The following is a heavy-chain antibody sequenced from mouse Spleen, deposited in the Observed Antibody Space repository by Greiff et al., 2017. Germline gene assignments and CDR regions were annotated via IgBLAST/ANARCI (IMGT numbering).Heavy chain of an antibody. D-gene: IGHD2-5*01. J-gene: IGHJ4*01. CDR1: GFTFSDYG. CDR3: ARWSSNYERYAMDY. V-gene: IGHV5-17*01. Sequence: EVKLMESVGGLVKPGGSLKLSCAASGFTFSDYGMHWVRQAPEKGLEWVAYISSGSSTIYYADTVKGRFTISRDNAKNTLFLQMTSLRSEDTAMYYCARWSSNYERYAMDYWGQGTSVTVSS. CDR2: ISSGSSTI.